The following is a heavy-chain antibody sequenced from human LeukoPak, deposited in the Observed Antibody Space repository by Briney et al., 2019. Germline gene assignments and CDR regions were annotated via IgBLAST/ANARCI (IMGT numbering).Heavy chain of an antibody. CDR2: INHSGST. J-gene: IGHJ4*02. V-gene: IGHV4-30-4*01. CDR1: GGSISSGDYY. CDR3: ARLGIAVAGPLESDY. Sequence: SQTLSLTCTVSGGSISSGDYYWSWIRQPPGKGLEWIGEINHSGSTNYNPSLKSRVTISVDTSKNQFSLKLSSVTAADTAVYYCARLGIAVAGPLESDYWGQGTLVTVSS. D-gene: IGHD6-19*01.